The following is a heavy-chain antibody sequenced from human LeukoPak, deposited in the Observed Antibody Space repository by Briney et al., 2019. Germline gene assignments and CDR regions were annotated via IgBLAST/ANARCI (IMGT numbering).Heavy chain of an antibody. CDR3: AKSRGQLVPDYFQH. CDR2: IYYSGST. J-gene: IGHJ1*01. V-gene: IGHV4-39*02. Sequence: TLSLTCTGSIGSISSISYSWGWIRQPPAKGLEWIGCIYYSGSTYYNPSLKSRVTISLYTPKNHFSLKLSSVTAADTAVYYCAKSRGQLVPDYFQHWGQGTLVTVSS. D-gene: IGHD6-13*01. CDR1: IGSISSISYS.